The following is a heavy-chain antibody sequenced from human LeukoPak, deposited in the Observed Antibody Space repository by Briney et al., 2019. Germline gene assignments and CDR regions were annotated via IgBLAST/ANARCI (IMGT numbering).Heavy chain of an antibody. CDR1: GGSFSGYY. CDR2: INHSGST. D-gene: IGHD3-22*01. Sequence: SGALSLTCAVYGGSFSGYYWRWIRQPPGKGLEWIGEINHSGSTNYNPSLKSRVTISVDTSKNQFSLKLISVTAADTAVYYCARVYYYDSSGYSRYWGQGTLVTVSS. CDR3: ARVYYYDSSGYSRY. J-gene: IGHJ4*02. V-gene: IGHV4-34*01.